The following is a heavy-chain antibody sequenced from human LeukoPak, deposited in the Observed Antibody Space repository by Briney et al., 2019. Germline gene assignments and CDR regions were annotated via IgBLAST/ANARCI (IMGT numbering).Heavy chain of an antibody. CDR3: ARLNLGGYYYYMDV. J-gene: IGHJ6*03. V-gene: IGHV4-34*01. CDR2: INHVGIT. CDR1: GESFDGYY. Sequence: SETLSLTCAVYGESFDGYYWSWIRQSPGKGLEWIGHINHVGITNHNPSLKSRVTISGDTSKNQFSLKLSSVTAADTAVYYCARLNLGGYYYYMDVWGKGTTVTISS. D-gene: IGHD3-16*01.